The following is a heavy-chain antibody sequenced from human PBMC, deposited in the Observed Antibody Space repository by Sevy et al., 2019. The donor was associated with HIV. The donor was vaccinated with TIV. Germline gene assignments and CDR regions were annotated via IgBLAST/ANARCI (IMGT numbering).Heavy chain of an antibody. V-gene: IGHV3-21*01. CDR1: GFTFSSYS. Sequence: GGSLRLSCAASGFTFSSYSMNWVRQAPGKGLEWVSSISSSSSYIYYADSVKGRFTISRDNTKNSLYLQMNSLRAEDTAVYYCARVVGWVGETAGTPPYYGMDVWGQGTTVTVSS. CDR2: ISSSSSYI. J-gene: IGHJ6*02. D-gene: IGHD6-13*01. CDR3: ARVVGWVGETAGTPPYYGMDV.